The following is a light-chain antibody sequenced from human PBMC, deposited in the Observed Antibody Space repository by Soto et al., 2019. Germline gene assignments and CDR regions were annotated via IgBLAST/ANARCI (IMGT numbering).Light chain of an antibody. J-gene: IGKJ2*01. CDR1: QIVSSDH. Sequence: EIVLTQSPGTLSLSPGERATLSCRASQIVSSDHLAWYQQKPGQAPRLLIYGASNRPIGIPDRFSGSGSGTDFTLTISRLEPEDCAVYYCQQYGSSPPYTFGQGTKLEIK. CDR2: GAS. CDR3: QQYGSSPPYT. V-gene: IGKV3-20*01.